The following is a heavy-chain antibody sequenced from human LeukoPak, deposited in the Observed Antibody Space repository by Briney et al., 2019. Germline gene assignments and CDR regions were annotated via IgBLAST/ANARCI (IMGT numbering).Heavy chain of an antibody. V-gene: IGHV4-34*01. Sequence: SETLSLTCAVYGGSFSGYYWSWIRQPPGKGLEWIGEINHSGSTNYNPSLKSRVTISVDTSKNQFSLKLSSVTAADTAVYYCARVLDGYYYYMDVWGKGTTVTVSS. CDR3: ARVLDGYYYYMDV. D-gene: IGHD3/OR15-3a*01. J-gene: IGHJ6*03. CDR1: GGSFSGYY. CDR2: INHSGST.